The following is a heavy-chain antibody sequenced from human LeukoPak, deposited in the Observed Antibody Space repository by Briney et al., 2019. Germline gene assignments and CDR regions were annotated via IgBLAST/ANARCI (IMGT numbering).Heavy chain of an antibody. CDR3: ASSGDYYDSRAGYYYYGMDV. CDR2: INSDGSST. CDR1: GFTFSSYW. Sequence: PGGSLRLSCAASGFTFSSYWMHCVRQAPGKGLVWVSRINSDGSSTSYADSVKGRFAISRENAKNTLYLKMNSLRAEDTAVYYCASSGDYYDSRAGYYYYGMDVWGQGTTFTV. D-gene: IGHD3-22*01. V-gene: IGHV3-74*01. J-gene: IGHJ6*02.